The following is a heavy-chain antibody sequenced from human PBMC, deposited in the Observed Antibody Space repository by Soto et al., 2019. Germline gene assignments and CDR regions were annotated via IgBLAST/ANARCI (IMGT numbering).Heavy chain of an antibody. CDR3: ARDVVTMVRGVIPRHNWFDP. CDR2: IYYSGST. J-gene: IGHJ5*02. D-gene: IGHD3-10*01. CDR1: GGYISSYY. Sequence: SETLSLTCTVSGGYISSYYWSWIRQPPGKGLEWIGYIYYSGSTNYNPSLKSRVTISVDTSKNQFSLKLSSVTAADTAVYYCARDVVTMVRGVIPRHNWFDPWGQGTLVTAPQ. V-gene: IGHV4-59*01.